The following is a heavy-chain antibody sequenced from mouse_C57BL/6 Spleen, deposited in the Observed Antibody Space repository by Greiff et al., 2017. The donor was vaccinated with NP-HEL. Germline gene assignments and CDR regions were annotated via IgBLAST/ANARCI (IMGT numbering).Heavy chain of an antibody. J-gene: IGHJ3*01. Sequence: EVMLVESGGGLVQPGGSLKLSCAASGFTFSDYGMAWVRQAPRKGPEWVAFISNLAYSIYYADTVTGRFTISRENAKNTLYLEMSSLRSEDTAMYYCARGGHYDEAWFAYWGQGTLVTVSA. CDR3: ARGGHYDEAWFAY. CDR2: ISNLAYSI. CDR1: GFTFSDYG. V-gene: IGHV5-15*01. D-gene: IGHD2-4*01.